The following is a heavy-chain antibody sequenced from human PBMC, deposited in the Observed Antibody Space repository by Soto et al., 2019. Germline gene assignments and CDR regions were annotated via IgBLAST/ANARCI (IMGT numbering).Heavy chain of an antibody. CDR1: GYTFSGYG. Sequence: ASVKVSCMASGYTFSGYGISWVRQAPGQGLEGVGWISTYNGNTHYSQKLQGRVTLTTDTSSSTGDMELRRLRSEDAAMYCCSSDPYDYWGQGTLVTVSS. CDR2: ISTYNGNT. J-gene: IGHJ4*02. V-gene: IGHV1-18*01. CDR3: SSDPYDY.